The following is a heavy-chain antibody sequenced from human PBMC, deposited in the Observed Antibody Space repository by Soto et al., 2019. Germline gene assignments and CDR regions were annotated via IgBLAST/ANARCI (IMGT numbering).Heavy chain of an antibody. D-gene: IGHD6-19*01. CDR1: GFTFSSFG. CDR3: ARQFDSSVWYYYYYGMDV. J-gene: IGHJ6*02. V-gene: IGHV3-30*03. Sequence: QVQLVESGGGVVQPGRSLRLSCAASGFTFSSFGMHWVRQAPGKGLEWVAIISYDGNNKYYADSVQGRFTISRDNSKNTLYLQMNSLRAEDTAVYYCARQFDSSVWYYYYYGMDVWGQGTTVTVSS. CDR2: ISYDGNNK.